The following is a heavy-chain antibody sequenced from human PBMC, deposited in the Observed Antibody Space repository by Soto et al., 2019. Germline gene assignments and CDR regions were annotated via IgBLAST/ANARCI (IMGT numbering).Heavy chain of an antibody. J-gene: IGHJ3*02. CDR3: ARARRGYSYGYHAFDI. D-gene: IGHD5-18*01. V-gene: IGHV3-74*01. CDR1: GFTFSSYW. Sequence: GGSLRLSCAASGFTFSSYWMHWVRQAPGKGLVWVSRINSDGSSTSYADSVKGRFTISRDNAKNTLYLQMNSLRAEDTVVYYCARARRGYSYGYHAFDIWGQGTMVTVSS. CDR2: INSDGSST.